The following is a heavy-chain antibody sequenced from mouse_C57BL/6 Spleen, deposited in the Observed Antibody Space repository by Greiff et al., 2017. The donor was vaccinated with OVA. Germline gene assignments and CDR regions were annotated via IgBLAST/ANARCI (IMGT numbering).Heavy chain of an antibody. D-gene: IGHD1-1*01. CDR2: IYPGSGST. V-gene: IGHV1-55*01. CDR1: GYTFPSYW. Sequence: VQLQQPGAELVKPGASVKMSCKASGYTFPSYWITWVKQRPGQGLEWIGDIYPGSGSTNYNEKFKSKATLTVDTSSSTAYMQLSSLTSEDSAVYYCARRYYYGSSYGYFDVWGTGTTVTVSS. J-gene: IGHJ1*03. CDR3: ARRYYYGSSYGYFDV.